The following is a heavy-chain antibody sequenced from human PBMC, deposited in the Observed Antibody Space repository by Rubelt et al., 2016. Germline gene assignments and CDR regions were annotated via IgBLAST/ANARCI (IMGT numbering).Heavy chain of an antibody. D-gene: IGHD6-6*01. CDR3: ARVGALAARKIYYFDY. CDR1: GYTFTSYG. V-gene: IGHV1-18*01. Sequence: QVQLVQSGAEVKKPGASVKVSCKASGYTFTSYGISWVRQAPGQGLEWMGWISAYNGNTNYAQKLQGRVTMTTDTSTSTGYMELRSLRADDTAVYYCARVGALAARKIYYFDYWGQGTLVTVSS. CDR2: ISAYNGNT. J-gene: IGHJ4*02.